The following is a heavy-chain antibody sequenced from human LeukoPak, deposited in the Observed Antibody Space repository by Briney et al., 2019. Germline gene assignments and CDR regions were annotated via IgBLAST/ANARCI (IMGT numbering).Heavy chain of an antibody. CDR3: ASGYYGDSFDY. D-gene: IGHD4-17*01. J-gene: IGHJ4*02. CDR2: IYYMGST. V-gene: IGHV4-59*01. CDR1: GGSISSYY. Sequence: SETLSLTCTVSGGSISSYYWSWVRQPPGKGLEWLGYIYYMGSTYYNPSLKSRVTMSVDTSKNQFSLKLSYVTAADTAVYYCASGYYGDSFDYWGQGTLVTVSS.